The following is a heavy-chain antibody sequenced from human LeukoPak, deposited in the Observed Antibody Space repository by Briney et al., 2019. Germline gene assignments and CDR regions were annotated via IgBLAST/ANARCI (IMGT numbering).Heavy chain of an antibody. D-gene: IGHD3-9*01. Sequence: SVKVSCKASGGTFSSYAISWVQQAPGQGLEWMGGIIPIFGTANYAQKFQGRVTITADESTSPAYMELSSLRSEDTAVYYCARANPLRYFALVTEGNWFDPWGQGTLVTVSS. J-gene: IGHJ5*02. V-gene: IGHV1-69*13. CDR2: IIPIFGTA. CDR1: GGTFSSYA. CDR3: ARANPLRYFALVTEGNWFDP.